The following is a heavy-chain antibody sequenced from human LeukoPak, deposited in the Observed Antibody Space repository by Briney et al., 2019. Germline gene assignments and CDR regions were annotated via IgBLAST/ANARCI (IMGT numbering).Heavy chain of an antibody. J-gene: IGHJ4*02. CDR3: ARGSSGWYLDFDY. V-gene: IGHV4-34*01. Sequence: PGGSLRLSCAASGFTFSSYWMSWVRQPPGKGLEWIGEINHSRSTNYNPSLKSRVTISVDTSKNQFSLKLSSVTAADTAVYYCARGSSGWYLDFDYWGQGTLVTVSS. D-gene: IGHD6-19*01. CDR2: INHSRST. CDR1: GFTFSSYW.